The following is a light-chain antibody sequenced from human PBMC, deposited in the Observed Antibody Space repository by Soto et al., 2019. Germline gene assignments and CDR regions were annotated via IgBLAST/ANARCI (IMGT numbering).Light chain of an antibody. CDR1: QSVNTN. V-gene: IGKV3-15*01. Sequence: EVVMTQSPATLSVSLGERATLSCRASQSVNTNLAWYQQMPGQAPRLLIHGASNRATGIPARFSGSGFGTEFNRTISSLRSEDVAVYYCQHTNTCLWPLDKGTKVEI. CDR2: GAS. CDR3: QHTNTCLWP. J-gene: IGKJ1*01.